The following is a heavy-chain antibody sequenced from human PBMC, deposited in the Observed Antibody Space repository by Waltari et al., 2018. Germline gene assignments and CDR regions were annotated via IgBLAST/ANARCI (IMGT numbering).Heavy chain of an antibody. CDR1: GSPFSTYD. CDR3: AALGPDII. Sequence: EVHLVESGGGLVQPGGPLRLSCAASGSPFSTYDVHWVRQTTGKRLELVSAMGAAGDAYYLHSVRGRFTISRDNAKNSFYLQMSSLRADDTAVYFCAALGPDIIWGQGAMVTVSS. CDR2: MGAAGDA. J-gene: IGHJ3*02. V-gene: IGHV3-13*01. D-gene: IGHD1-26*01.